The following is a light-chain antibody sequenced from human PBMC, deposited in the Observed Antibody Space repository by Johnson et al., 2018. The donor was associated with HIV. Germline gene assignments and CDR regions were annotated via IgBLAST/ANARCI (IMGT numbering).Light chain of an antibody. CDR3: GTWDSSLSAGV. CDR2: DNN. J-gene: IGLJ1*01. V-gene: IGLV1-51*01. Sequence: QSALTQPPSVSAAPGQKVTISCSGSSSNIGNNYVSWYQQLPGTAPKLLIYDNNKRPSGIPDRFSASKSGTSATLGITGLQTGDEADYYCGTWDSSLSAGVFGTGTNVTVL. CDR1: SSNIGNNY.